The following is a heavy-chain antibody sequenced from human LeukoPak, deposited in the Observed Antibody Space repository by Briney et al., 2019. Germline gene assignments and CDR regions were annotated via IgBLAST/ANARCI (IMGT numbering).Heavy chain of an antibody. D-gene: IGHD3-22*01. J-gene: IGHJ3*02. CDR2: MYDSGTT. V-gene: IGHV4-30-2*01. CDR1: GGSVSSGGYS. CDR3: VRGYYYDSSGYWVRAFDI. Sequence: SQTLSLTCAVSGGSVSSGGYSWSWTRQPPGKGLECIGYMYDSGTTHYNPSLKSRVTISVDRSKNQFSLKLSSVTAADTAVYYCVRGYYYDSSGYWVRAFDIWGQGTMVTVSS.